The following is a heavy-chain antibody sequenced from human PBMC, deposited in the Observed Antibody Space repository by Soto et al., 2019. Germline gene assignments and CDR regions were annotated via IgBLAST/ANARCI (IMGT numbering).Heavy chain of an antibody. D-gene: IGHD6-13*01. Sequence: QVQLVESGGGVVQPGRSLRLSCAASGFTFSSYGMHWVRQAPGKGLEWVAVISYDGSNKYYADSVKGRFTISRDNSKNTLYLQMNSLRAEDTAVYYCAKEPKGGDSSSWYRVFDYWGQGTLVTVSS. CDR3: AKEPKGGDSSSWYRVFDY. CDR1: GFTFSSYG. V-gene: IGHV3-30*18. J-gene: IGHJ4*02. CDR2: ISYDGSNK.